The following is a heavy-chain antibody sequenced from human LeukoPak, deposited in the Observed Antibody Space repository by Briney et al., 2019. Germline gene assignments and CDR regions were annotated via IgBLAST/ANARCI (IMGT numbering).Heavy chain of an antibody. CDR1: GYTFSRYG. CDR3: ARDQYDSVWGSHRPYFDY. Sequence: ASVKVSCKASGYTFSRYGISWVRQAPGQGLEWMGWISVYNGKPEYAQKFQGRVIMTTDTFTSTAYMELRSLRSDDTAVYYCARDQYDSVWGSHRPYFDYWGQGTLVTVSS. J-gene: IGHJ4*02. V-gene: IGHV1-18*01. CDR2: ISVYNGKP. D-gene: IGHD3-16*02.